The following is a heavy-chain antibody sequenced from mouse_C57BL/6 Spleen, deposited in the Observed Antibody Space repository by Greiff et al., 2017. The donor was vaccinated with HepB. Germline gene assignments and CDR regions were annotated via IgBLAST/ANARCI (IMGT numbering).Heavy chain of an antibody. Sequence: EVKLVESGGGLVKPGGSLKLSCAASGFTFSSYAMSWVRQTPEKRLEWVATISDGGSYTYYPDNVKGRFTISRDNAKNNLYLQMSHLKSEDTAMYYCARDLGGLDYWGQGTTLTVSS. D-gene: IGHD1-1*02. J-gene: IGHJ2*01. CDR1: GFTFSSYA. CDR3: ARDLGGLDY. V-gene: IGHV5-4*01. CDR2: ISDGGSYT.